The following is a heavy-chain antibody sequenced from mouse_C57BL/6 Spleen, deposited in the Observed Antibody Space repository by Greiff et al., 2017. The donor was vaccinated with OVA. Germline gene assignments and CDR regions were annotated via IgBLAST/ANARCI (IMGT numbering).Heavy chain of an antibody. V-gene: IGHV5-17*01. Sequence: EVQVVESGGGLVKPGGSLKLSCAASGFTFSDYGMHWVRQAPEKGLEWVAYISSGSSTIYYADTVKGRFTSSRDKAKNTLFLQMTSLRSEDTAMYYCATYYYGRGDYWGQGTTLTVSS. CDR3: ATYYYGRGDY. CDR2: ISSGSSTI. CDR1: GFTFSDYG. D-gene: IGHD1-1*01. J-gene: IGHJ2*01.